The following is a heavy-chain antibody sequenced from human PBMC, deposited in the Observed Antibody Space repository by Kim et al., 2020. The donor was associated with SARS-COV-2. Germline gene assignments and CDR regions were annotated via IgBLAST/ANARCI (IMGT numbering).Heavy chain of an antibody. V-gene: IGHV1-3*01. Sequence: ASVKVSCKASGYTFTSYAMHWVRQAPGQRLEWMGWINAGNGNTKYSQKFQGRVTITRDTSASTAYMELSSLRSEDTAVYYCARDRSPRKWLLANYYYYGMDVWGQGTTVTVSS. CDR3: ARDRSPRKWLLANYYYYGMDV. J-gene: IGHJ6*02. D-gene: IGHD3-22*01. CDR2: INAGNGNT. CDR1: GYTFTSYA.